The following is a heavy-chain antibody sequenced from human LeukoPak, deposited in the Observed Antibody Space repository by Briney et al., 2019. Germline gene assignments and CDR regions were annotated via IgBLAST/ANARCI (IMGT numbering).Heavy chain of an antibody. D-gene: IGHD3-10*01. CDR1: SGSISSSSFY. CDR3: ARAVGSGSFQTYYYYMDV. Sequence: SETLSLTCTVSSGSISSSSFYWAWIRQPPGKGLEWIGTIYYSGNTYYNPSLKSRLTISVDTSKNQFSLKLSSVTAADTAVYYCARAVGSGSFQTYYYYMDVWGKGTTVTISS. V-gene: IGHV4-39*07. CDR2: IYYSGNT. J-gene: IGHJ6*03.